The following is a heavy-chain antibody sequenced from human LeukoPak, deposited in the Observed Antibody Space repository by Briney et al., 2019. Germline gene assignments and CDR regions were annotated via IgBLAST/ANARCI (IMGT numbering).Heavy chain of an antibody. J-gene: IGHJ3*02. CDR2: IKSAIDGGAT. Sequence: AGGSLRLSCAASGFTFSSTWMNWVRQAPGKGLEWVGRIKSAIDGGATDYAAPVQGRFTISRDDSQATLYLQMNGLRTEDTAVYYCTTGGDVIVAGTRAFDIWGRGTMVTVSS. CDR1: GFTFSSTW. V-gene: IGHV3-15*07. D-gene: IGHD5-12*01. CDR3: TTGGDVIVAGTRAFDI.